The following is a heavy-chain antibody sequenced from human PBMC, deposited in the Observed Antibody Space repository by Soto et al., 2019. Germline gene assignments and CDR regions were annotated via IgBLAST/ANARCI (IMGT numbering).Heavy chain of an antibody. V-gene: IGHV1-69*01. J-gene: IGHJ6*02. CDR2: IIPIFSSA. Sequence: QVQLVQSGAEVKKPGSSVKVSCKASGGSFNSYAISWVRQAPGQGPKWLGGIIPIFSSATYAKKFQGRLMITGEASTRMANMDVSSRTTDETAGYYCAKKKGASYILHGMDVWGQGTTVNVS. CDR1: GGSFNSYA. D-gene: IGHD3-10*01. CDR3: AKKKGASYILHGMDV.